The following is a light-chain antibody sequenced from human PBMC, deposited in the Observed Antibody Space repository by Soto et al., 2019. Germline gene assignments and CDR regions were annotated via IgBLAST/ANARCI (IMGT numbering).Light chain of an antibody. CDR1: QSVSSY. CDR2: DAS. V-gene: IGKV3-11*01. J-gene: IGKJ5*01. Sequence: EIVLTQSPATLSLSPGERATLSCRASQSVSSYLAWYQQKPGQAPRLLIYDASNRATGIPARFSGSGSGTDFTLTISSLEPEDFAVYYCQQRSNWPPITFDQETRLAIK. CDR3: QQRSNWPPIT.